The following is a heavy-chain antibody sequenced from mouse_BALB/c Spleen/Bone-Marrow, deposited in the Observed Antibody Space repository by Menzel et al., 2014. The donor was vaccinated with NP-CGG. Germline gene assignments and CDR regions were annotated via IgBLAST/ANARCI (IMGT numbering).Heavy chain of an antibody. CDR2: TWAGGST. CDR1: GFSLTSYG. V-gene: IGHV2-9*02. CDR3: ARDRGFGYDRTMDY. Sequence: VMLVESGPGLVAPSQSLSITCTVSGFSLTSYGVHRVRQPPGKGLEWLGVTWAGGSTNYNSALMSRLSISKDNSKSQVFLKMNSLQTDDTAMYFCARDRGFGYDRTMDYWGQGTSVTVSS. J-gene: IGHJ4*01. D-gene: IGHD2-2*01.